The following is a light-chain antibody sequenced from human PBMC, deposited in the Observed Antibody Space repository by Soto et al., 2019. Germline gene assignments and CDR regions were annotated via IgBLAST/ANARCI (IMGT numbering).Light chain of an antibody. CDR1: NIDVGSYNL. CDR3: CSYASSITFYV. Sequence: QTELTQPAYVFGAPVQSITLSCTDTNIDVGSYNLVSWYQQHPGKAPKLVIYKGSERPSGVSNRFSGSKSGNTASLTISGLQAEDEADYYCCSYASSITFYVFGTGTKVTVL. V-gene: IGLV2-23*01. J-gene: IGLJ1*01. CDR2: KGS.